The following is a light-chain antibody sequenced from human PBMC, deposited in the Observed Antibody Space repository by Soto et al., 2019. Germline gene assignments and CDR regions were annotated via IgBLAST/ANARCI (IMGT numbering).Light chain of an antibody. Sequence: EIVLTQSPGTLSLSPGERATLSCRASQSISSSYLAWYQRKPGQAPRLLVYGASSRATGIPDRFSGSGSGTDFTLTISRLEPEDFAVYYCQQYGSARFTFGPGTKVDNK. J-gene: IGKJ3*01. V-gene: IGKV3-20*01. CDR3: QQYGSARFT. CDR1: QSISSSY. CDR2: GAS.